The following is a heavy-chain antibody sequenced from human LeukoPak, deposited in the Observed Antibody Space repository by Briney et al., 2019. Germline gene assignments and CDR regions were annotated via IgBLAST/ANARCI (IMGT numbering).Heavy chain of an antibody. CDR1: GGSISSSSYY. Sequence: PSETLSLTCTVSGGSISSSSYYWGWIRQPPGKGLEWIGSIYYSGSTYYNPSLKSRVTISVDTSKNQFSLKLSSVTAADTAVYYCARSLYSIDYFDYWGQGTLVTVSS. V-gene: IGHV4-39*07. CDR3: ARSLYSIDYFDY. CDR2: IYYSGST. J-gene: IGHJ4*02. D-gene: IGHD6-13*01.